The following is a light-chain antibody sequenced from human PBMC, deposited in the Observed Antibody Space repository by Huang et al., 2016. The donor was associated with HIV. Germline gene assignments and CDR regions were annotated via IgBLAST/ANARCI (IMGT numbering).Light chain of an antibody. V-gene: IGKV3-15*01. CDR3: QQYNNWPRT. J-gene: IGKJ1*01. CDR1: QSVSSN. Sequence: EIVMTQSPATLSVSPGGRATLSCRASQSVSSNLAWYQQKPGQAPSLLLYGASTRATGIPARFSGSGSGTEFTLTISSLQSEDFAVYHCQQYNNWPRTFGQGTKVEIK. CDR2: GAS.